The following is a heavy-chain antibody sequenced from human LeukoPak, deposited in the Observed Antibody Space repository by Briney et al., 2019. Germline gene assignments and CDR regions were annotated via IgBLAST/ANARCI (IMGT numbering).Heavy chain of an antibody. V-gene: IGHV3-23*01. CDR1: GFTIRSYA. CDR2: ITGSDGTS. Sequence: PGGSLRLSCAASGFTIRSYAMSWVRQAPGKGLEWVSAITGSDGTSHYADSVKGRFTISRDNSKNTLYLQVNSLRAEDTAVYYCAKWGDYDILTGYYVPDYWGQGTLVTVSS. D-gene: IGHD3-9*01. J-gene: IGHJ4*02. CDR3: AKWGDYDILTGYYVPDY.